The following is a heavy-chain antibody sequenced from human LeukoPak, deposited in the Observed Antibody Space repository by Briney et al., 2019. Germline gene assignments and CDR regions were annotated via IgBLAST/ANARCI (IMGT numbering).Heavy chain of an antibody. V-gene: IGHV4-39*01. Sequence: SETLSLTCSVSGGSISSSNYYWGWIRQPPGKGLEWIGIIYYSGSTSYNPSLKSRVTISIDTSKNQFSLKLTSVTAADTAVYYCAGPLLTYYSDSSSYSWGQGTLVTVSS. CDR1: GGSISSSNYY. D-gene: IGHD3-22*01. CDR3: AGPLLTYYSDSSSYS. J-gene: IGHJ4*02. CDR2: IYYSGST.